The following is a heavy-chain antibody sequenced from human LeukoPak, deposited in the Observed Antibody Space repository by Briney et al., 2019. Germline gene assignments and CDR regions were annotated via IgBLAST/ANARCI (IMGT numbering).Heavy chain of an antibody. Sequence: GGSLRLSCAASGFTFSSYAMSWVRQGPGKGLEWVSAISGSGGSTYYADSVKGRFTISRDNSKNTLYLQMNSLRAEDTAVYYCAKMGDSSGYPRYYFDYWGQGTPVTVSS. J-gene: IGHJ4*02. CDR2: ISGSGGST. D-gene: IGHD3-22*01. CDR1: GFTFSSYA. V-gene: IGHV3-23*01. CDR3: AKMGDSSGYPRYYFDY.